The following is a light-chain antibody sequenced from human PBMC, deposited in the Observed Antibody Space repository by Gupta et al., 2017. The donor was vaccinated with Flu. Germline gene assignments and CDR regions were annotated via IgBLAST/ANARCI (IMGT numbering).Light chain of an antibody. CDR1: SSDVGGYNY. Sequence: QSALTQPASLSTSPGQSITISCTGTSSDVGGYNYVSWYQQHPGKAPKLMIYEVSNRPSGVSNRFSGSKSGNTASLTISGLQAEDEADYYCSSYTSSSTRVFGGGTKLTVL. CDR2: EVS. CDR3: SSYTSSSTRV. J-gene: IGLJ3*02. V-gene: IGLV2-14*01.